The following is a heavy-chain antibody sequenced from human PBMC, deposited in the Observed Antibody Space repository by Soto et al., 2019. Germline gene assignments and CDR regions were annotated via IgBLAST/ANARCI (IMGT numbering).Heavy chain of an antibody. CDR1: GFTFSSYW. J-gene: IGHJ4*02. V-gene: IGHV3-7*01. Sequence: EVQLVESGGGLVQPGGSLRLSCAASGFTFSSYWMSWVRQAPGKGLAWVANIKQDGSEKYYVDSVKGRFTISRDNAKNSLYLQMNSLRVEDTAVYYCARDNSSSSFYLDYWGQGTLVTVSS. CDR2: IKQDGSEK. D-gene: IGHD6-13*01. CDR3: ARDNSSSSFYLDY.